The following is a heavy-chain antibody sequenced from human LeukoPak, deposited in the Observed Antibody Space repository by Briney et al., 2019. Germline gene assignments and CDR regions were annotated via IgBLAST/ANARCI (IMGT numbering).Heavy chain of an antibody. V-gene: IGHV1-2*02. D-gene: IGHD1-26*01. CDR2: INPNSGGT. CDR1: GYTFTGYY. Sequence: ASVKVSCKXSGYTFTGYYMHWVRQAPGQGLEWMGWINPNSGGTNYAQKFQGRVTMTRDTSISTAYMELSRLRSDDTAVYYCATLGAGGSYPPFDYWGQGTLVTVSS. J-gene: IGHJ4*02. CDR3: ATLGAGGSYPPFDY.